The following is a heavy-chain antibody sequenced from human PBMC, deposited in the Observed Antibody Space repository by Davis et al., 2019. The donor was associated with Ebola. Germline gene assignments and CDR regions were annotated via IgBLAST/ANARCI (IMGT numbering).Heavy chain of an antibody. CDR3: TRGRFYNSPGAFDT. CDR1: GGTISNYY. CDR2: GYYSGIS. V-gene: IGHV4-59*01. J-gene: IGHJ1*01. Sequence: SETLSLTCTVSGGTISNYYWTWIRQSPGKGLEWIGNGYYSGISTYNPSLKGRATISVDTSNDQFFLRLRSVTATDTAVYYCTRGRFYNSPGAFDTWAQGTLVTVSS. D-gene: IGHD2/OR15-2a*01.